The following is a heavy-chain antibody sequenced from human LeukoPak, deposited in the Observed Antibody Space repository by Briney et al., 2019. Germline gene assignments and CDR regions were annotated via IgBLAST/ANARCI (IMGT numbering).Heavy chain of an antibody. CDR1: GFTFGDHA. CDR2: IRSEAYGGTT. V-gene: IGHV3-49*04. CDR3: ARGPIHLWFYYGMDV. D-gene: IGHD5-18*01. J-gene: IGHJ6*02. Sequence: GRSLRLSCTTSGFTFGDHAMCWVRQAPGKGLEWVGFIRSEAYGGTTEYAASVKGRFTISRDDSRGIAYLQMNSLKTEDTALYYCARGPIHLWFYYGMDVWGQGTTVTVSS.